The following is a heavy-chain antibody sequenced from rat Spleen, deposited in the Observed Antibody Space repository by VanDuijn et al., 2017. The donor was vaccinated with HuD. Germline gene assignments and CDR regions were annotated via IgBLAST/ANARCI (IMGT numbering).Heavy chain of an antibody. CDR2: ISSEGRSS. D-gene: IGHD1-6*01. Sequence: EVQLVESGGGLVQPGRSLKLSCAASGFTFSDFGMHWVRQAPTKGLEWVATISSEGRSSYYRDSVKGRFTISRDSAKSTLYLQMDSLRSEDTATYYCTRDRILRSTGFDYWGQGVMVTVSS. CDR3: TRDRILRSTGFDY. J-gene: IGHJ2*01. V-gene: IGHV5-29*01. CDR1: GFTFSDFG.